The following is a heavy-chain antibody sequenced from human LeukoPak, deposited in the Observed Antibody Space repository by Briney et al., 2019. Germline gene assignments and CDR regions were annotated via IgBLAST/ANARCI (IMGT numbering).Heavy chain of an antibody. Sequence: GASVKVSCKASGYTFTSYGISWVRQAPGQGLEWMGWISAYNGNTNYAQKLQGRVTMTTDTSTSTAYMELRSLRSDDTAVYCCARAVPKAYYYYGMDVWGQGTTVTVSS. J-gene: IGHJ6*02. V-gene: IGHV1-18*01. CDR3: ARAVPKAYYYYGMDV. D-gene: IGHD1-1*01. CDR2: ISAYNGNT. CDR1: GYTFTSYG.